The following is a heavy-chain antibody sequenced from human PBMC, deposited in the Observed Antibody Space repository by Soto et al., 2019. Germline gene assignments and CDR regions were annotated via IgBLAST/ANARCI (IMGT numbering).Heavy chain of an antibody. D-gene: IGHD3-10*01. V-gene: IGHV1-69*01. CDR1: GGTFSSYA. CDR3: AGSFKYGSGTFDAFDI. CDR2: IIPIFGTT. J-gene: IGHJ3*02. Sequence: QVQLVQSGTEVKKPGSSLKVSCKASGGTFSSYAISWVRQAPGQGLEWMGGIIPIFGTTNYAEKFRGRVSSTADESTSTAYVELSSRRSEDTAVYYCAGSFKYGSGTFDAFDIWGQGTMVTVSS.